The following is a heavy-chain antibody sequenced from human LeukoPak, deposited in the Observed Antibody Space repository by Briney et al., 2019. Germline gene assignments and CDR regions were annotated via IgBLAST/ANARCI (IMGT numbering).Heavy chain of an antibody. V-gene: IGHV4-30-4*01. CDR1: GGSISSGDYS. D-gene: IGHD3-22*01. J-gene: IGHJ4*02. CDR2: IYYSGST. CDR3: ARASDSSGYCDY. Sequence: SETLSLTCTVSGGSISSGDYSWSWIRQPPGKGLEWIGYIYYSGSTYYNPSLKSRVTISVDTSKNQFSLKLSSVTAADTAVYYCARASDSSGYCDYWGQGTLVTVSS.